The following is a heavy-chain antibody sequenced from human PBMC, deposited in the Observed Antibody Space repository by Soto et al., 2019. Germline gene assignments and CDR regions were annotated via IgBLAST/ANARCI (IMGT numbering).Heavy chain of an antibody. CDR3: ARVQLERRDVFWFDP. CDR1: GGSISSYY. V-gene: IGHV4-59*01. Sequence: SEILSLTCTVSGGSISSYYWSWIRQPPGKGLEWIGYIYYSGSTNYNPSLKSRVTISVDTSKNQFSLKLSSVTAADTAVYYCARVQLERRDVFWFDPWGQGTLVTVSS. J-gene: IGHJ5*02. D-gene: IGHD1-1*01. CDR2: IYYSGST.